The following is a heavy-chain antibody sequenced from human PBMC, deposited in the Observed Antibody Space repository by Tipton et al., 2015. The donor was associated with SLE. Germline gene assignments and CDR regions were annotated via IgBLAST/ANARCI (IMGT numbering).Heavy chain of an antibody. CDR2: IYSGGST. J-gene: IGHJ6*03. CDR1: GFTVSSKY. V-gene: IGHV3-66*02. Sequence: SLRLSCAASGFTVSSKYMSWVRQAPGKGLQWVSVIYSGGSTYYADSVKGRFTNSRDNSKNTLYLQMNSLRAEDTAVYYCARGGVSYMDVWGKGTTVTVSS. CDR3: ARGGVSYMDV. D-gene: IGHD3-16*01.